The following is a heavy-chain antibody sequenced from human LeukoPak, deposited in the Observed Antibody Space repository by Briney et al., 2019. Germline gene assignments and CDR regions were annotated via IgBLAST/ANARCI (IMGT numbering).Heavy chain of an antibody. CDR2: IWNDGSNK. CDR1: GFTFGSYG. V-gene: IGHV3-33*01. D-gene: IGHD3-9*01. CDR3: ARDGPHYDIDY. J-gene: IGHJ4*02. Sequence: GGSLRLSCAASGFTFGSYGMHWVRQTPGKGLEWVAFIWNDGSNKIYADSVKGRFTISRDSSDNTLYLQMNSLRAEDTALYYCARDGPHYDIDYWGQGTLVTVSS.